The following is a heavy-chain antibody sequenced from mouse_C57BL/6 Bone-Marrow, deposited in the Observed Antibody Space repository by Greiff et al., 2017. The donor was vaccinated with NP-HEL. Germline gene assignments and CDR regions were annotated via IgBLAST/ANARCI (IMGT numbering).Heavy chain of an antibody. Sequence: VQLKESGPVLVKPGASVKMSCKASGYTFTDYYMNWVKQSHGKSLEWIGVINPYNGGTSYNQKFKGKATLTVDKSSSTAYMELNSLTSEDSAVYYCARDMVTTGYYAMDYWGQGTSVTVSS. CDR1: GYTFTDYY. CDR3: ARDMVTTGYYAMDY. J-gene: IGHJ4*01. V-gene: IGHV1-19*01. CDR2: INPYNGGT. D-gene: IGHD2-2*01.